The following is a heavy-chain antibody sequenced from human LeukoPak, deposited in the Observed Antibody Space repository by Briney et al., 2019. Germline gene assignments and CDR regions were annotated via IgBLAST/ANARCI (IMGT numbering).Heavy chain of an antibody. CDR1: GGSISSGGYY. J-gene: IGHJ6*02. V-gene: IGHV4-31*03. Sequence: SETLSLTCTVSGGSISSGGYYWSWIRQHPGKGLEWIGYIYYSGSTYYNPSLKSRVTISVDTSKNQFSLKLSSVTAADTAVYYCARGDYGDAVGTMDVWGQGTTVTVSS. CDR2: IYYSGST. D-gene: IGHD4-17*01. CDR3: ARGDYGDAVGTMDV.